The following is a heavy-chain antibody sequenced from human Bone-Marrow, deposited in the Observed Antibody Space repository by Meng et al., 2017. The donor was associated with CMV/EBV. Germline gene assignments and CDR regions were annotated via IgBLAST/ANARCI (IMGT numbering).Heavy chain of an antibody. Sequence: KASGYTFTSDGISWVRQAPGQGLEWMGWISAYNGNTNYAQKLQGRVTMTTDTSTSTAYMELRSLRSDDTAVYYCARSDILTGYTYDYWGQGTLVTVSS. D-gene: IGHD3-9*01. CDR2: ISAYNGNT. V-gene: IGHV1-18*01. CDR3: ARSDILTGYTYDY. J-gene: IGHJ4*02. CDR1: GYTFTSDG.